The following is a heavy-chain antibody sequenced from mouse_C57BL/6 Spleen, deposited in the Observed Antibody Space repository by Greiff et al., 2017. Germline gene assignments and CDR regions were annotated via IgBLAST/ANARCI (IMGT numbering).Heavy chain of an antibody. J-gene: IGHJ4*01. CDR1: GFTFSDYY. D-gene: IGHD2-10*01. V-gene: IGHV5-16*01. CDR3: AREAYSVDY. CDR2: INYDGSST. Sequence: EVQRVESEGGLVQPGSSMKLSCTASGFTFSDYYMAWVRQVPEKGLEWVANINYDGSSTYYLDSLKSRFIISRDNAKNILYLQMSSLKSEDTATYYCAREAYSVDYWGQGTSVTVSS.